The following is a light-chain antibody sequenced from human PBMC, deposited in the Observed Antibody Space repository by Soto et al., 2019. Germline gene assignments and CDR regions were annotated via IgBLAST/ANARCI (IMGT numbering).Light chain of an antibody. V-gene: IGLV2-14*03. CDR2: DVT. J-gene: IGLJ2*01. Sequence: QSALTQPASVSGSPGQSITISCTGTDSDIGGYNYVSWYQHHPGKAPKVLIYDVTDRPSGVSNRFSGSKSGNTASLTISGLQAEDEADYYGSSYTRTATRVEFGGGTKLTVL. CDR1: DSDIGGYNY. CDR3: SSYTRTATRVE.